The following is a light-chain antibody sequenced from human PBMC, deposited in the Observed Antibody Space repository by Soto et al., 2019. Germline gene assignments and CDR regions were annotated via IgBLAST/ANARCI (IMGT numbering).Light chain of an antibody. Sequence: DIVMTQSPLSLPVTPGEPASISCRSSQSLLHSNIYYYLSWFQQRPGQPPRLLIYEVSDRFSGVPDRFSGSGAGTDFTLTISRVEAEDVGVYYCMQATQSSWTFGQGTKVDIK. J-gene: IGKJ1*01. CDR2: EVS. CDR1: QSLLHSNIYYY. CDR3: MQATQSSWT. V-gene: IGKV2-24*01.